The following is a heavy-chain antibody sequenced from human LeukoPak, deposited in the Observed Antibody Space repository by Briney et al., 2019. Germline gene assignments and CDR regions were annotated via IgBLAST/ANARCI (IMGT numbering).Heavy chain of an antibody. CDR2: IKQDGSEK. CDR1: GFTFSSYW. V-gene: IGHV3-7*01. D-gene: IGHD6-6*01. J-gene: IGHJ3*02. CDR3: ASSNIAARADAFDI. Sequence: GGSLRLSCAASGFTFSSYWMSWVRQAPGKGLEWVADIKQDGSEKYYVDSVKGRFTISRDNAKNSLYLQMNSLRAEDTAVYYCASSNIAARADAFDIWGQGTMVTVSS.